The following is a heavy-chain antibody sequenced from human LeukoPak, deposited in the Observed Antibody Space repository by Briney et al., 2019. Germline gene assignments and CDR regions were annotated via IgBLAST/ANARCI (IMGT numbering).Heavy chain of an antibody. J-gene: IGHJ4*02. CDR2: IHPHSGGT. V-gene: IGHV1-2*02. CDR1: GYTFTSFY. CDR3: ARLGTGYSLSY. D-gene: IGHD5-18*01. Sequence: GASVKVSCKASGYTFTSFYMHWVRQAPGQGLEWMGWIHPHSGGTEYVKRFQGRVTMTRDTAISTAYMEVNSLGNDDAAVYYCARLGTGYSLSYWGQGTQVIVSS.